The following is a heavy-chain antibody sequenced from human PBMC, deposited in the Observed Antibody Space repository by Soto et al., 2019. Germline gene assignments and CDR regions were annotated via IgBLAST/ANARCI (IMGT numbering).Heavy chain of an antibody. V-gene: IGHV3-23*01. CDR1: GFTLSSFT. D-gene: IGHD3-16*01. Sequence: GGSLRLSCAASGFTLSSFTMNWVRQAPGKGLEWVSAISGTTGHAFYADFVKDRFTISRDNSKNTLYLQMDSLRAEDTAVYHCARAPSEYIWGSYLRYYEYWGQGTLVTVSS. CDR3: ARAPSEYIWGSYLRYYEY. CDR2: ISGTTGHA. J-gene: IGHJ4*02.